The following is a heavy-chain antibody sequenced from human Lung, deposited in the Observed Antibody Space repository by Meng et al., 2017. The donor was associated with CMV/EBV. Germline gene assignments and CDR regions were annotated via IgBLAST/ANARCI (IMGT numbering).Heavy chain of an antibody. Sequence: VHVVESGGGVGQPGGALELSCAASGFTFSDYAMHWVRQAPGKGLEWVAFVLYDGSNKYYADSVKGRFTISRDNSKNTLYLQMNSLRAEDTAVYYCANPGLYSSSSGNFDYWGQGTLVTVSS. CDR3: ANPGLYSSSSGNFDY. D-gene: IGHD6-6*01. CDR2: VLYDGSNK. J-gene: IGHJ4*02. V-gene: IGHV3-30*02. CDR1: GFTFSDYA.